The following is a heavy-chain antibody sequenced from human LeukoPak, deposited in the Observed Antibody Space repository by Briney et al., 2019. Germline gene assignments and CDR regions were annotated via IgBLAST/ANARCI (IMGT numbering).Heavy chain of an antibody. J-gene: IGHJ4*02. CDR3: ARGAPQYYDFWSGYSYYFDY. V-gene: IGHV4-34*01. D-gene: IGHD3-3*01. CDR2: INHSGST. Sequence: PSETLSLTCAAYGGSFSGYYWSWIRQPPGKGLEWIGEINHSGSTNYNPSLKSRVTISVDTSKNQFSLKLSSVTAADTAVYYCARGAPQYYDFWSGYSYYFDYWGQGTLVTVSS. CDR1: GGSFSGYY.